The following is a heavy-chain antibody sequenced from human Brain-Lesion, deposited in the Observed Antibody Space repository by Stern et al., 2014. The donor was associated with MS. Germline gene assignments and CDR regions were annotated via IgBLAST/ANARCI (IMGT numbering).Heavy chain of an antibody. J-gene: IGHJ5*01. CDR1: GFTFGNYW. CDR2: VNNDGRRT. D-gene: IGHD3-10*01. V-gene: IGHV3-74*02. Sequence: EVQLVQSGGGLVQPGGSLTLSCAASGFTFGNYWMHWVRQAPGKGLVWVSRVNNDGRRTSYADSVKGRFTMSRDNAKNTLYLQMNSLRVEDPAIYYCARGERWFDSWGQGTLVTVSS. CDR3: ARGERWFDS.